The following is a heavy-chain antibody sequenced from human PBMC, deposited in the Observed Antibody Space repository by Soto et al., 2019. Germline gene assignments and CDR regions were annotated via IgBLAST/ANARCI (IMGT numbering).Heavy chain of an antibody. Sequence: QVQLVESGGGVVQPGRSLRLSCAASGYTFSTYGMLWVRQAPGKGLEWVAVVSYDESKKYYVDSVKGRFTVSRDNSKNMLYLKMNSLRAGDTAIYYCVRSHHAYSGHYYAYWGQGTQVTVAS. CDR1: GYTFSTYG. CDR3: VRSHHAYSGHYYAY. V-gene: IGHV3-30*03. D-gene: IGHD1-26*01. J-gene: IGHJ4*02. CDR2: VSYDESKK.